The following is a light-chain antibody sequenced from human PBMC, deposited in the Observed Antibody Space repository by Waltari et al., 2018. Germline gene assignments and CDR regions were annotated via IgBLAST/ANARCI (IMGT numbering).Light chain of an antibody. Sequence: EIVMTQSPATLSVSPGESATFSCRASQSVRSNLAWYQHKPGQGPRLPMYGASARATGIPRRFSGSGSGTEFTLTISSLQSEDFAVYYCLQYNYWPLVTFGGGTRVEIK. J-gene: IGKJ4*02. CDR3: LQYNYWPLVT. CDR2: GAS. CDR1: QSVRSN. V-gene: IGKV3-15*01.